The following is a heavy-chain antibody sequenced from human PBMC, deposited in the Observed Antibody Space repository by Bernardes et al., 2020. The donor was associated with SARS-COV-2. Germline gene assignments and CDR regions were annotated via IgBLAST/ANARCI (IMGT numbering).Heavy chain of an antibody. CDR1: GFTFRSYW. CDR3: AREYSSGWYGFDY. J-gene: IGHJ4*02. V-gene: IGHV3-74*01. CDR2: INSDGSSP. D-gene: IGHD6-19*01. Sequence: VGSLRLSCAASGFTFRSYWMHWVRQAPGQGLVWVSRINSDGSSPSYADSVKGRFTISRDNAKNTLYLQMNSLRAEDTAVYYCAREYSSGWYGFDYWGQGTLVTGSS.